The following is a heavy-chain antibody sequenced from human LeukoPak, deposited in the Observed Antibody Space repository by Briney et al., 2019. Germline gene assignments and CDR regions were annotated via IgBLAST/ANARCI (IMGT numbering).Heavy chain of an antibody. CDR3: AKGKYSSGGVPDY. CDR1: EFTFSSHA. CDR2: ISGGGEST. D-gene: IGHD6-19*01. Sequence: GGSLRLSCVASEFTFSSHAMNWVRQAPGKGLEWVSSISGGGESTYHADSVKGRFTVSRDNSKNTLYLQINSLRGEDTAVYYCAKGKYSSGGVPDYWGQGTLVTVSS. V-gene: IGHV3-23*01. J-gene: IGHJ4*02.